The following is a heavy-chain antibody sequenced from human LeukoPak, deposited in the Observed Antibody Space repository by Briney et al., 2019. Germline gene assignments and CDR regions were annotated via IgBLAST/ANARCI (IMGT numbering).Heavy chain of an antibody. CDR2: ISSSGSTI. D-gene: IGHD3-22*01. Sequence: GGSLRLSCAASGFTFSNYYMSWIRQAPGKGLEWVSYISSSGSTIYYADAVKGRFTISRDNAKNSLYLQMNSLRAEDTAVYYCARFHLVYDSSGYYYSWFDPWGQGTLVTVSS. CDR1: GFTFSNYY. CDR3: ARFHLVYDSSGYYYSWFDP. V-gene: IGHV3-11*01. J-gene: IGHJ5*02.